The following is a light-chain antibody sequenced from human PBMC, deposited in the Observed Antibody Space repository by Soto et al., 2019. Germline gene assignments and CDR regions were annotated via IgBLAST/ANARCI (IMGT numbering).Light chain of an antibody. CDR2: EVS. V-gene: IGLV2-23*02. Sequence: QSALTQPASVSGSPGQSITISCAATSSDVGTYNPVSWYQHHTGKDPKVMIYEVSKRPSGISNRFSGSKSGKTASLTISGLHAEDEAEYYCCADAGSNTPKYVFGSGTTFTVL. CDR3: CADAGSNTPKYV. J-gene: IGLJ1*01. CDR1: SSDVGTYNP.